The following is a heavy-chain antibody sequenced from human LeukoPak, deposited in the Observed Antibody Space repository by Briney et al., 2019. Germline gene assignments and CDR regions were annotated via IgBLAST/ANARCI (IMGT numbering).Heavy chain of an antibody. D-gene: IGHD6-13*01. CDR3: ARGPNIAAADDNWFDP. CDR1: GGSISSYY. V-gene: IGHV4-4*07. Sequence: PSETLSLTCTVSGGSISSYYWSWIRQPAGKGLEWIGRIYTSGSTNYNPSLKSRVTMSVDTSKNQFSLKLSSVTAADTAVYYCARGPNIAAADDNWFDPWGQGTLVTVSS. J-gene: IGHJ5*02. CDR2: IYTSGST.